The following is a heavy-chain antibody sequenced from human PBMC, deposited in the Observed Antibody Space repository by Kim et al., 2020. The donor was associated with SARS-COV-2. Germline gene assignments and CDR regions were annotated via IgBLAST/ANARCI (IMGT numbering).Heavy chain of an antibody. CDR3: ARDGGEPGNGMDV. CDR1: GFTFSSYG. D-gene: IGHD3-16*01. CDR2: IWYDGSNK. Sequence: GGSLRLSCAASGFTFSSYGMHWVRQAPGKGLEWVAVIWYDGSNKYYADSVKGRFTISRDNSKNTLYLQMNSLRAEDTAVYYCARDGGEPGNGMDVWGQGTTVTVSS. J-gene: IGHJ6*02. V-gene: IGHV3-33*01.